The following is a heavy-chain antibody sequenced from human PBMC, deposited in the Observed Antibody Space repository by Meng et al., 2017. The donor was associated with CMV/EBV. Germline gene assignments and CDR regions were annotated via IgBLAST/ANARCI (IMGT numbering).Heavy chain of an antibody. J-gene: IGHJ6*02. CDR1: GFTFSSHV. D-gene: IGHD6-6*01. Sequence: GESLKISCAASGFTFSSHVMSWVRQAPGKGLEWVSNISGGGGTTYYTDSLRSRFTISRDNSKNTLYLQMNSLRAEDTAVYYCAKGQVSLSSGMDVWGQGTTVTVSS. CDR2: ISGGGGTT. CDR3: AKGQVSLSSGMDV. V-gene: IGHV3-23*01.